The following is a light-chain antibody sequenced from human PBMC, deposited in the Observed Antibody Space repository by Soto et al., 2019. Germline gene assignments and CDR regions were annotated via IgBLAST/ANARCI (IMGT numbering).Light chain of an antibody. CDR2: GAS. Sequence: EIALTQSPGTLSLSPGEGATLSCRASQSIDSGYLAWYQQKPGQAPRLLMYGASSRPTGISDRFSGSGSGTDFTLTISRLEPEDFAVYYCQQYCTPPFTFGQGTKLEIK. CDR3: QQYCTPPFT. CDR1: QSIDSGY. J-gene: IGKJ2*01. V-gene: IGKV3-20*01.